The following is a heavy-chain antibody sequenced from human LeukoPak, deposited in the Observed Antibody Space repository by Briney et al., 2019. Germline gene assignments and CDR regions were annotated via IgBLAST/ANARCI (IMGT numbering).Heavy chain of an antibody. V-gene: IGHV1-18*01. J-gene: IGHJ5*02. CDR1: GYTFTSYG. CDR3: ARDDEEAPDIVVVPPATNWFDP. CDR2: ISAYNGNT. Sequence: GASVKDSCKASGYTFTSYGISWVRQAPGQGLEWMGWISAYNGNTNYAQKLQGRVTMTTDTSTSTAYMELSSLRSDDTAVYYCARDDEEAPDIVVVPPATNWFDPWGQGTLVTVSS. D-gene: IGHD2-2*01.